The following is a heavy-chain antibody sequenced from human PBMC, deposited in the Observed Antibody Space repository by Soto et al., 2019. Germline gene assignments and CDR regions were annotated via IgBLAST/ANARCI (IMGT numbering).Heavy chain of an antibody. Sequence: GGSLRLSCAASGFTFSSYSMNWVRQAPGKGLEWVSSISSSSSYIYYADSVKGRFTISRDNAKNSLYLQMNSLRAEDTAVYYCARVKTAAGGKDYWGQGTLVTVSS. D-gene: IGHD6-13*01. J-gene: IGHJ4*02. CDR2: ISSSSSYI. V-gene: IGHV3-21*01. CDR3: ARVKTAAGGKDY. CDR1: GFTFSSYS.